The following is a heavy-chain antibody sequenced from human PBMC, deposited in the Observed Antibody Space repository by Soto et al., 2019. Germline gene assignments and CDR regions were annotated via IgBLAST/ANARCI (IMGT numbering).Heavy chain of an antibody. V-gene: IGHV4-39*01. D-gene: IGHD3-9*01. J-gene: IGHJ4*02. CDR2: IYYSGST. CDR1: GGSISSSSYY. Sequence: PSETLSLTCTVSGGSISSSSYYWGWIRQPPGKGLEWIGSIYYSGSTYYNPSLKSRVTISVDTSKNQFSLKLSSVTAADTAVYYCARHRGYYDILTRYYTELNIDYWGQGTLVTVSS. CDR3: ARHRGYYDILTRYYTELNIDY.